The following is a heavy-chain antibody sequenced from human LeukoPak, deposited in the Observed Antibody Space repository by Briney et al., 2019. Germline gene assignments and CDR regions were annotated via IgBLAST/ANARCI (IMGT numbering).Heavy chain of an antibody. Sequence: SETLSLTCAVYGGSFSGYYWSWIRQPPGKGLEWIGEINHSGSTNYNPSLKSRVTISVDTSKNQSSLKLSSVTAADTAVYYCARAENYYDSSGYYHYWGQGTLVTVSS. CDR3: ARAENYYDSSGYYHY. CDR1: GGSFSGYY. J-gene: IGHJ4*02. V-gene: IGHV4-34*01. D-gene: IGHD3-22*01. CDR2: INHSGST.